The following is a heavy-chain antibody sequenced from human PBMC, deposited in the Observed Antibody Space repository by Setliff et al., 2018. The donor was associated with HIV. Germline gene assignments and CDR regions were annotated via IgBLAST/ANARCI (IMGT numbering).Heavy chain of an antibody. J-gene: IGHJ3*02. D-gene: IGHD3-22*01. Sequence: SETLSLTCTVSGGSISSYYWSWIRQPAGKGLEWIGRIYTSGSTNYNPSLKSRVTMSVDTSKNQFSLKLSSVTAADTAVYYCARDSVVVITLDAFDIWGQGTLVTVSS. CDR2: IYTSGST. V-gene: IGHV4-4*07. CDR1: GGSISSYY. CDR3: ARDSVVVITLDAFDI.